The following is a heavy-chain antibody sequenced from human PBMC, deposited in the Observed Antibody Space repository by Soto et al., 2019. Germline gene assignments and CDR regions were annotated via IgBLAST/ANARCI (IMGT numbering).Heavy chain of an antibody. J-gene: IGHJ4*02. CDR1: GDSIGSADYY. Sequence: PSETLSLTCTVSGDSIGSADYYWSWFRQPPGKGLEWIAYIFYSGSTFYNPSLKSRVTISVDTSKNQFSLKLSSVTAEDTAVYYCARVPHTIGWYQDYWGQGTRVTVSS. V-gene: IGHV4-30-4*01. D-gene: IGHD6-19*01. CDR2: IFYSGST. CDR3: ARVPHTIGWYQDY.